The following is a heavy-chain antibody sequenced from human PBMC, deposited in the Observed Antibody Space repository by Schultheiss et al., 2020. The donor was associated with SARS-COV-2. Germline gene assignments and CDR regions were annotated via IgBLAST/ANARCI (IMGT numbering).Heavy chain of an antibody. CDR1: GFTFSSYS. D-gene: IGHD6-19*01. CDR2: IKQDGSEK. Sequence: GESLKISCAASGFTFSSYSMNWVRQAPGKGLEWVANIKQDGSEKYYVDSVKGRFTISRDNAKNSLYLQMNSLRAEDTAVYYCAREVIAVAGYFDYWGQGTLVTVSS. CDR3: AREVIAVAGYFDY. J-gene: IGHJ4*02. V-gene: IGHV3-7*03.